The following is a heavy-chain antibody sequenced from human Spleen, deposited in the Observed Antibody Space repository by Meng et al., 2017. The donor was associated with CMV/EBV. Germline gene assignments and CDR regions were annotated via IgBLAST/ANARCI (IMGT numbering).Heavy chain of an antibody. CDR2: ISAYNGNT. CDR3: ARDDSSGYKILVGWFDP. Sequence: ASVKVSCKASGYTFTSYGISWVRQAPGQGLEWMGWISAYNGNTNYAQKLQGRVTMTTDTSTSTAYMELRSLRSDDTAVYYCARDDSSGYKILVGWFDPWGQGTLVTVSS. CDR1: GYTFTSYG. D-gene: IGHD3-22*01. J-gene: IGHJ5*02. V-gene: IGHV1-18*01.